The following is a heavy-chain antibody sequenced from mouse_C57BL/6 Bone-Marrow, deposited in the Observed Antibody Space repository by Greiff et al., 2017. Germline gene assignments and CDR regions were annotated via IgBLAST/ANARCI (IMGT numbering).Heavy chain of an antibody. CDR1: GYTFTSYW. D-gene: IGHD1-1*01. V-gene: IGHV1-53*01. CDR3: ARFYYYGSRTRYFDV. CDR2: INPSNGGT. Sequence: QVQLQQPGTELVKPGASVKLSCKASGYTFTSYWMHWEKQRPGQGLEWIGNINPSNGGTNYNEKFKSKATLTVDKSSSTAYMQLSSLTSEDSAVYYCARFYYYGSRTRYFDVWGTGTTVTVSS. J-gene: IGHJ1*03.